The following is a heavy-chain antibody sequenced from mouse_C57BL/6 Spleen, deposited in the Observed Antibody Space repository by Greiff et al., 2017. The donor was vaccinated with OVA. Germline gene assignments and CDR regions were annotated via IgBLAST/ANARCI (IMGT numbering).Heavy chain of an antibody. J-gene: IGHJ4*01. D-gene: IGHD1-1*02. CDR2: INPSSGYT. CDR1: GYTFTSYW. CDR3: ARRRVITLDYAMDY. Sequence: QVHVKQSGAELAKPGASVKLSCKASGYTFTSYWMHWVKQRPGQGLEWIGYINPSSGYTKYNQKFKDKATLTADKSSSTAYMQLSSLTYDDSAVYYCARRRVITLDYAMDYWGQGTSVTVSS. V-gene: IGHV1-7*01.